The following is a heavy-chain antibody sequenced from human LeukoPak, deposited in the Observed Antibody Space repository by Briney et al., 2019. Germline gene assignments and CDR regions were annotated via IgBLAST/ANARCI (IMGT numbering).Heavy chain of an antibody. CDR1: GFTFSSYE. V-gene: IGHV3-48*03. J-gene: IGHJ6*02. CDR3: ARGGRGYGMDV. Sequence: PGGSLRVSCAASGFTFSSYEINWVRQAPGKGLVWVSSISGSGSTENYADSVTGRFTISRDNAKDSLFLQMNSLRGEDTAVYYCARGGRGYGMDVWGQGTTVTVSS. CDR2: ISGSGSTE.